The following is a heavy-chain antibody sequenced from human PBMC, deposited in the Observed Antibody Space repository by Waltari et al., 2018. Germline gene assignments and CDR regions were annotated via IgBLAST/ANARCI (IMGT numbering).Heavy chain of an antibody. D-gene: IGHD3-10*01. Sequence: EVQLVESGGGLVQPGGSLRLPCAASGFTFSSYWMIWVRQAPGQGLEWVAHINQDGSEKSYVASVKGRFTISRDNAKQSLYLQMNSLRPDDTAIYYCARLRGANDWGQGTLVTVSS. CDR2: INQDGSEK. V-gene: IGHV3-7*01. CDR3: ARLRGAND. J-gene: IGHJ4*02. CDR1: GFTFSSYW.